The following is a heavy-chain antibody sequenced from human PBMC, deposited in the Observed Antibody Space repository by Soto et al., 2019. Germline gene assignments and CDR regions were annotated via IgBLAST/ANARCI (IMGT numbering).Heavy chain of an antibody. CDR2: IYYSGTT. CDR3: ARVVSALDF. Sequence: QVQLRESGPGLVKPSETLSLTCTVSGGSVSGYYWTWIRQPPGKGLEFIGQIYYSGTTNYNPSLKRRVTISVDTSKNQLSLKLTSVTAADTAVYYCARVVSALDFWGQGTLVTVSS. J-gene: IGHJ4*02. D-gene: IGHD2-21*01. V-gene: IGHV4-59*02. CDR1: GGSVSGYY.